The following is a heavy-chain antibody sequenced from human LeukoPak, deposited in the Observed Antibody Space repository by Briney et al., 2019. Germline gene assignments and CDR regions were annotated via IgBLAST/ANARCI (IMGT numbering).Heavy chain of an antibody. Sequence: GGSLRLSYAASGFTVSSNYMSWVRQAPGKGLEWVSVIYSGGSTYYADSVKGRFTISRDNSKNTLYLQMNSLRAEDTAVYYCARAHDQWSGEDDYFDYWGQGTLVTVSS. V-gene: IGHV3-66*01. CDR3: ARAHDQWSGEDDYFDY. D-gene: IGHD3-3*01. CDR2: IYSGGST. J-gene: IGHJ4*02. CDR1: GFTVSSNY.